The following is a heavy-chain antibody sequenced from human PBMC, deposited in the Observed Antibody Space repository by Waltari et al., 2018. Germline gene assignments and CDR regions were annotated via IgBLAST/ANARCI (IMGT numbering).Heavy chain of an antibody. CDR2: IYYSGST. CDR1: GGSISSYY. CDR3: AREIMPAVADY. D-gene: IGHD6-19*01. Sequence: QVQLQESGPGLVKPSETLSLTCTVSGGSISSYYWSWIRQHPGKGLEWIGYIYYSGSTNYNPSLKSRVTISVDTAKNQFSLKLSSVTAADTAVYYCAREIMPAVADYWGQGTLVTVSS. J-gene: IGHJ4*02. V-gene: IGHV4-59*12.